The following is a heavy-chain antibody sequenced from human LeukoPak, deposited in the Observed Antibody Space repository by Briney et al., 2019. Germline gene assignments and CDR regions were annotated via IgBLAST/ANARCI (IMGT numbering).Heavy chain of an antibody. CDR2: ISSNGGST. J-gene: IGHJ3*02. CDR1: GFTFSSYA. D-gene: IGHD3-22*01. CDR3: VKDPKSSSGSDASDI. Sequence: GGSLRLSCSASGFTFSSYAMHWVRQAPGKGLEYVSAISSNGGSTYYADSVKGRFTISRDNSKNTLYLQMSSLRAEDTAVYYCVKDPKSSSGSDASDIWGQGTMVTVSS. V-gene: IGHV3-64D*06.